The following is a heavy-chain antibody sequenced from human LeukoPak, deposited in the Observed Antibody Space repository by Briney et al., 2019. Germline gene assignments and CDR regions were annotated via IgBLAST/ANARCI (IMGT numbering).Heavy chain of an antibody. V-gene: IGHV3-43*02. CDR3: ATLGGLEWLLSYYYYMDV. D-gene: IGHD3-3*01. CDR2: IRGDGGST. J-gene: IGHJ6*03. Sequence: GGTLRLSCAASGFTFDDYAMHWGRQAPGKGLEWVSLIRGDGGSTYYADSVKGRFTISRDNSKNSLYLQMNSLRTEDTALYYCATLGGLEWLLSYYYYMDVWGKGTTVTVSS. CDR1: GFTFDDYA.